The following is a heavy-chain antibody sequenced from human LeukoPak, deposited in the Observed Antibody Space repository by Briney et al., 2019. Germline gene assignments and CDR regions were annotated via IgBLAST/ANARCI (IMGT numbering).Heavy chain of an antibody. V-gene: IGHV4-4*07. J-gene: IGHJ5*02. D-gene: IGHD3-22*01. CDR1: GGSISSYY. CDR2: IYTSGST. Sequence: SETLSLTCTVSGGSISSYYWSWIRQPAGKGLEWIGRIYTSGSTNYNPSLKSRVTMSVDTSKNQFSLKLSSVTAADTAVYYCARGLRITMIGEWFDPWGQGTLVTVSS. CDR3: ARGLRITMIGEWFDP.